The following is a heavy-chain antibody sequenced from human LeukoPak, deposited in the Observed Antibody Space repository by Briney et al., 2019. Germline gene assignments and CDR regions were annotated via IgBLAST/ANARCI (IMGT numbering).Heavy chain of an antibody. CDR2: IDPSDSYT. J-gene: IGHJ4*02. V-gene: IGHV5-10-1*01. CDR1: GYSFTSYW. Sequence: GESLKISCKGSGYSFTSYWISWVRQMPGKGLEWMGRIDPSDSYTNYSPSFQGHVTISADKSISTAYLQWSSLKASDTAMYYCATYSSGWYRSTGYWGQGTLVTVSS. CDR3: ATYSSGWYRSTGY. D-gene: IGHD6-19*01.